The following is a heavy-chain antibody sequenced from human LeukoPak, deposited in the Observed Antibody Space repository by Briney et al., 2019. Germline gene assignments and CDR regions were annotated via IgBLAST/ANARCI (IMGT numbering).Heavy chain of an antibody. Sequence: GVSLRLSCAASGLTFRRYGMHWVRQAPGKGLVWVSRINSDGSSTSYADSVKGRFNVSRDNAKNTLYLQMNSLIAEDTAVYYCARLRSAYDYGDYWGQGTLVTVSS. CDR1: GLTFRRYG. V-gene: IGHV3-74*01. J-gene: IGHJ4*02. CDR2: INSDGSST. CDR3: ARLRSAYDYGDY. D-gene: IGHD3-16*01.